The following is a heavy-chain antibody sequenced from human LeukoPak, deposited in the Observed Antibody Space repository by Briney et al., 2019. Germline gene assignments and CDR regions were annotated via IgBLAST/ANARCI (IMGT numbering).Heavy chain of an antibody. CDR1: GFTFSSYV. Sequence: PGGSLRLSCAASGFTFSSYVMNWVRRAPGKGLEWVSVISSSGDYTNYADSVKGRFTSSRDNSKNTLYLQMNSLRADDTAVYYCAKRMGGSETYYFDYWGQGTLVTVSS. CDR2: ISSSGDYT. CDR3: AKRMGGSETYYFDY. D-gene: IGHD3-10*01. V-gene: IGHV3-23*01. J-gene: IGHJ4*02.